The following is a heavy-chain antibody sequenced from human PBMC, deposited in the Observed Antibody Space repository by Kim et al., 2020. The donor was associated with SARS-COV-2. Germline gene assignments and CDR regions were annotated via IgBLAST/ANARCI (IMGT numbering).Heavy chain of an antibody. V-gene: IGHV3-23*01. CDR3: AKVILPGYSSGWSGDGMDV. Sequence: GGSLRLSCVASGFTFRSYAMSWVRQAPGKGLEWVSGISGSGDSIYYADSVKGRFTISRDNSKNTLYLQMNSLRAEDTAVYYCAKVILPGYSSGWSGDGMDVWGQGTTVTVSS. J-gene: IGHJ6*02. CDR2: ISGSGDSI. D-gene: IGHD6-19*01. CDR1: GFTFRSYA.